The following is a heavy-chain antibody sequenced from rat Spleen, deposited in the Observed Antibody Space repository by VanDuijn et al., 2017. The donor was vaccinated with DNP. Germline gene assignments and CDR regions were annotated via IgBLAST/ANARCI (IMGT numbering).Heavy chain of an antibody. CDR1: GYSITSSYR. Sequence: EVQLQESGPGLVKPSQSLSLTCSVTGYSITSSYRWNWIRKFPGNKLEWMGYINSSGSTNYNPSLKSRISITRDTSRNQFFLQVNSVTTEDTATYYCATAAESTYIFFDYWGQGVMVTVSS. D-gene: IGHD1-2*01. CDR3: ATAAESTYIFFDY. V-gene: IGHV3-3*01. J-gene: IGHJ2*01. CDR2: INSSGST.